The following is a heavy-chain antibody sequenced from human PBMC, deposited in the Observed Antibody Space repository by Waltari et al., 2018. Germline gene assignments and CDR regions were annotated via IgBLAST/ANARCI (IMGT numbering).Heavy chain of an antibody. J-gene: IGHJ3*01. CDR3: ARDDNRQALDS. D-gene: IGHD1-20*01. Sequence: QLPLQASARGRVKPSEPLSLTCTVSCGSINNYYWSWIRQPAGKGREWSGRVYTSENTKYSPSLKSRVAMSVDTCKNQFSLRVNSVTAADTAVYYWARDDNRQALDSWGQGIVVTVSS. CDR1: CGSINNYY. V-gene: IGHV4-4*07. CDR2: VYTSENT.